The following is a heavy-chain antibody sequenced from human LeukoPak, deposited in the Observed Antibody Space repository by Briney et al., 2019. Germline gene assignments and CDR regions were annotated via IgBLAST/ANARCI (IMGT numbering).Heavy chain of an antibody. Sequence: SGPTLVKPTQTLTLTCTFSGFSLSTRGVGVGWIRQPPGKALEWLALTYWDDDKRYSPYLKSRLTTTKDTSKNQVVLIMTNMDPMDTATYYCARREVKLDYFDFWGQGTLVTVSS. V-gene: IGHV2-5*02. D-gene: IGHD1-1*01. CDR3: ARREVKLDYFDF. CDR2: TYWDDDK. J-gene: IGHJ4*02. CDR1: GFSLSTRGVG.